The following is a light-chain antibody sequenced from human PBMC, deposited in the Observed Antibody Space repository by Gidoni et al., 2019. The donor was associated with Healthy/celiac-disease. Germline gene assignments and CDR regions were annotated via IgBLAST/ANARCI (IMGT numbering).Light chain of an antibody. V-gene: IGLV2-8*01. Sequence: QSPPPQPPAASGPAGQSVTISCTGTSSNVGGYNYVSWYQQHPGKAPKLIIYDVSKRPSGVPDRFSGSKSGNTASLTVSGLQAEDEADYYCSSYAGSNNVVFGGGTKLTVL. J-gene: IGLJ2*01. CDR3: SSYAGSNNVV. CDR2: DVS. CDR1: SSNVGGYNY.